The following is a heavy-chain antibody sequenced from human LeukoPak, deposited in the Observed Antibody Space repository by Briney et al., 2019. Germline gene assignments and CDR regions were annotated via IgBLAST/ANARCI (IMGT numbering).Heavy chain of an antibody. CDR1: GGSISSSSYY. CDR3: ARREYYDFWSGYGGNLP. J-gene: IGHJ4*02. Sequence: SETLSLTCTVSGGSISSSSYYWGWIRQPPGKGLEWIGSIYYSGSTYYNPSLKSRVTISEDTSKNQFSLKLSSVTAADTAVYYCARREYYDFWSGYGGNLPWGQGTLVTVSS. D-gene: IGHD3-3*01. V-gene: IGHV4-39*01. CDR2: IYYSGST.